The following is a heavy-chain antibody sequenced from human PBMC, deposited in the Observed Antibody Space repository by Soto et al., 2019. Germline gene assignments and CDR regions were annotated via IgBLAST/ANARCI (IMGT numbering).Heavy chain of an antibody. CDR3: AKEVFPQTARDGSSPWCEY. CDR1: GVSVSSYG. D-gene: IGHD2-15*01. Sequence: PGGTLSLSCAVSGVSVSSYGNYWGRQPPRKGLEWVAVILYDGSDKFYAASVKGRFTISRDASKGTLSLQMSSLRAADTAVDYCAKEVFPQTARDGSSPWCEYWGQGTLVTVSS. J-gene: IGHJ4*02. V-gene: IGHV3-30*18. CDR2: ILYDGSDK.